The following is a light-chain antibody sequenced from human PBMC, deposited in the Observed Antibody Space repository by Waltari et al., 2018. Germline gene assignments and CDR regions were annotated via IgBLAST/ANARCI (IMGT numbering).Light chain of an antibody. V-gene: IGLV2-14*03. CDR1: SSDVGGYNY. CDR3: SSFTRTNSWV. Sequence: HSALAQPASVSGSPGQSITISCTGTSSDVGGYNYVSWYQQHPGKAPRLMIYDVNNRPAAVSILFSGSKSGNTASLTISGLQAEDEADYYCSSFTRTNSWVFGGGTKLTVL. J-gene: IGLJ3*02. CDR2: DVN.